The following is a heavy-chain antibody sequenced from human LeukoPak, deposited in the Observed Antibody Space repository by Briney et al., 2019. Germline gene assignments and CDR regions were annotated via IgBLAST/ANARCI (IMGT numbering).Heavy chain of an antibody. J-gene: IGHJ6*02. D-gene: IGHD3-10*01. V-gene: IGHV3-23*01. CDR2: ISDSGSST. CDR1: GFTFSNYA. Sequence: GGSLRLSCAASGFTFSNYAISWVRQAPGKGLEWVSTISDSGSSTYYADSVKGRFTISRDNSKNTLYLQMNSLRVEDTAIHYCAKVPYSDYGSGRPPFMDVWGQGTTVAVSS. CDR3: AKVPYSDYGSGRPPFMDV.